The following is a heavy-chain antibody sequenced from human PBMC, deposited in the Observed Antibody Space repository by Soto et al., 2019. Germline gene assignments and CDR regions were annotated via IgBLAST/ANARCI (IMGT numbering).Heavy chain of an antibody. J-gene: IGHJ4*02. CDR2: IYCSGST. Sequence: SSETLSLTCTVSGGSISSGGYYWSWIRQHPGKGLEWIGYIYCSGSTYYNPSLKSRVTISVDTSKNQFSLKLSSVTAADTAVYYCAREGRGGSPFDYWGQGTLVTVSS. D-gene: IGHD1-26*01. CDR1: GGSISSGGYY. V-gene: IGHV4-31*03. CDR3: AREGRGGSPFDY.